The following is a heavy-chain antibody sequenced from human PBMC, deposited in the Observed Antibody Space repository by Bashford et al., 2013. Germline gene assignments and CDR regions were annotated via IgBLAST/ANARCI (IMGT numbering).Heavy chain of an antibody. J-gene: IGHJ4*02. V-gene: IGHV4-34*01. D-gene: IGHD4-17*01. CDR3: ARTVSAFDL. CDR2: IDRSGST. CDR1: SGSLNFYH. Sequence: SETLSLTCTIYSGSLNFYHWSWVRQSPDKGLEWIGDIDRSGSTDYNPSLKSRVTMAVDTSKNQFSLKMTSLTAADAGVYYCARTVSAFDLWGQGTLVTVSS.